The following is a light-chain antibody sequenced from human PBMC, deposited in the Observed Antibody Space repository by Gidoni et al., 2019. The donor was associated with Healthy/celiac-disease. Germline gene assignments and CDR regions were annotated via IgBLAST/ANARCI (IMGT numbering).Light chain of an antibody. Sequence: QSSLTQPLAVSGSPGQSVTISCTGTSSDVGGYNYVSWYQQHPGKAPKLMIYDVSKRPSGVPDCFSGSKSGNTASLTLSGLQAEDEADYYCCSYAGSPRVFGGGTKLTVL. CDR2: DVS. CDR1: SSDVGGYNY. CDR3: CSYAGSPRV. J-gene: IGLJ2*01. V-gene: IGLV2-11*01.